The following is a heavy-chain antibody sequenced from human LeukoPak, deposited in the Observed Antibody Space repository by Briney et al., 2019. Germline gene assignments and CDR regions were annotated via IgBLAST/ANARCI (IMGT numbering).Heavy chain of an antibody. CDR2: ISTSGATI. CDR1: GFTFSVYG. Sequence: GGSLRLSCAASGFTFSVYGINWVRQAPGKGLEWISYISTSGATIYYADSVKGRFTISRDNAKNSLYLQMNSLRAEDTAVYYCAKDSSKAVAVAFDSWGPGALVTVSS. V-gene: IGHV3-48*03. D-gene: IGHD6-19*01. CDR3: AKDSSKAVAVAFDS. J-gene: IGHJ4*02.